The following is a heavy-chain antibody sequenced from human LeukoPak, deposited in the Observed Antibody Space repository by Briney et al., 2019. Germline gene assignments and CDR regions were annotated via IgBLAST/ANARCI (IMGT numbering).Heavy chain of an antibody. CDR1: GGTFSSYA. D-gene: IGHD6-13*01. Sequence: SVKVSCKASGGTFSSYAISWVRQAPGQGLEWMGGIIPIFGTANYAQKFQGRVTITADEPTSTAYMELSSLRSEDTAVYYCAREEAAAACLDPWGQGTLVTVSS. CDR2: IIPIFGTA. CDR3: AREEAAAACLDP. J-gene: IGHJ5*02. V-gene: IGHV1-69*13.